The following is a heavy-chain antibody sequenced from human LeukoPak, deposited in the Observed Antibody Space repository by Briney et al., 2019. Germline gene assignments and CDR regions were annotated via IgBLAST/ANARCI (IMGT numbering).Heavy chain of an antibody. CDR3: ANGGILTGYYSGAFAI. Sequence: AGGSLRLSCAASGFTFSSYGMHWVRQAPGKGLEWVAVISYDGSNKYYADSVKGRFTISRDNSKNTLYLQINSLRAEDTAVYYCANGGILTGYYSGAFAIWGQGTMVTVSS. J-gene: IGHJ3*02. CDR1: GFTFSSYG. V-gene: IGHV3-30*18. D-gene: IGHD3-9*01. CDR2: ISYDGSNK.